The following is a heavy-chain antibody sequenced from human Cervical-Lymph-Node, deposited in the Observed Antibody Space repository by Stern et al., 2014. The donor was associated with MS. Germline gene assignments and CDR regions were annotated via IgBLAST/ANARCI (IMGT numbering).Heavy chain of an antibody. CDR2: INPSGGNT. V-gene: IGHV1-46*03. Sequence: QMQLVQSGAEVRKPGASVKVSCKASGYTFTTYYMHWVRQAPGQGLEWMGVINPSGGNTNYAQKFQGRVTMTRETSTSTVYMELSSLRSEATAMYYCARATFDDSSAYFQYYFDHWGQGTLVTVSS. CDR3: ARATFDDSSAYFQYYFDH. D-gene: IGHD3-22*01. J-gene: IGHJ4*02. CDR1: GYTFTTYY.